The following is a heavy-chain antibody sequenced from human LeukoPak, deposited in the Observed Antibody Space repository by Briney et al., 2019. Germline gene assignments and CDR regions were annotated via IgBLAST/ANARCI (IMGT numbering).Heavy chain of an antibody. J-gene: IGHJ6*03. CDR2: ISSSGSTI. Sequence: RPGGSLRLSCAASGFTFSSYEMNWVRQAPGKGLEWVSYISSSGSTIYYADSVKGRFTISRDNAKNSLYLQMNSLRAEDTAVYYCFAYSSYYMDVWGKGTTVTISS. V-gene: IGHV3-48*03. D-gene: IGHD6-13*01. CDR3: FAYSSYYMDV. CDR1: GFTFSSYE.